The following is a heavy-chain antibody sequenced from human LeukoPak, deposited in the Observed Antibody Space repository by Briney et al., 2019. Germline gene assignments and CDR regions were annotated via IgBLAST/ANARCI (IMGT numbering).Heavy chain of an antibody. CDR3: ARDRYYYDSSGYPNWFDP. J-gene: IGHJ5*02. D-gene: IGHD3-22*01. V-gene: IGHV4-4*07. CDR1: GVSISSYY. Sequence: SETLSLTCTVSGVSISSYYWSWIRQPAGKGLEWIGRIHTSGSTNYNPSLKSRVTMSVDTSKNQFSLKMSSVTAADTAVYYCARDRYYYDSSGYPNWFDPWGQGTPVTVSS. CDR2: IHTSGST.